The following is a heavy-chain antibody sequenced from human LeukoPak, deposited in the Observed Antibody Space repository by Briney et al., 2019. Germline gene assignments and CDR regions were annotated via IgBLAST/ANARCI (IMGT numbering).Heavy chain of an antibody. J-gene: IGHJ4*02. CDR2: IYYSGST. CDR3: ARYSSGYNDY. Sequence: SETLSLTCTVSGGSISSYYWSWIRQPPGKGLEWIGYIYYSGSTNYNASLKSRVTISADTSKNQFSLKLSSVTAADTAVYYCARYSSGYNDYWGQGTLVTVSS. CDR1: GGSISSYY. V-gene: IGHV4-59*01. D-gene: IGHD3-10*01.